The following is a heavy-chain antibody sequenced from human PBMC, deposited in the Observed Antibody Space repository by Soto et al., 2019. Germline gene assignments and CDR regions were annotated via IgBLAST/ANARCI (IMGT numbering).Heavy chain of an antibody. J-gene: IGHJ5*02. CDR1: GFTFSTSA. CDR3: SKGGGGDHGS. CDR2: ISPASDHI. V-gene: IGHV3-23*01. Sequence: EVQLLESEGGLVQPGGSLRLSCEASGFTFSTSAMSWVRQAPGKGLEWVSAISPASDHIFYANSVTGRFTISRDSSKNTPVFKRTSRRVDDTAVYSWSKGGGGDHGSWGQGTLVAVSS. D-gene: IGHD2-21*02.